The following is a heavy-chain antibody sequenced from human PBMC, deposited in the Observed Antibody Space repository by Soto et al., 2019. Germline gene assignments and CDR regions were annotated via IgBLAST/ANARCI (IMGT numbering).Heavy chain of an antibody. D-gene: IGHD2-2*01. J-gene: IGHJ4*02. CDR1: GFTFSSYA. CDR3: AVAIPATVSYFDY. Sequence: EVQLLESGGGLVQPGGSLRLSCAASGFTFSSYAMSWVRQAPGKGLEWVSAISGSGGSTYYADSVKGRFTISRDNSKNTLYLQMNRLRAEDTAVYYCAVAIPATVSYFDYWGQGTLVTVSS. V-gene: IGHV3-23*01. CDR2: ISGSGGST.